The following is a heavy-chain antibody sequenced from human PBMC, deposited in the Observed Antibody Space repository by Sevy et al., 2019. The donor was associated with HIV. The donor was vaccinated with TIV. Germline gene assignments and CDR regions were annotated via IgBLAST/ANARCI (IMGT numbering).Heavy chain of an antibody. Sequence: GGSLRLSCAASGFTFSSYGMHWVRQAPGKGLEWVAVIWYDGSNQYYADSVKGRFTISRDNSKNTRYLQMNSLRAEDTAVYYCARGGCSGASCQLDYWGQGTLVTVSS. D-gene: IGHD2-15*01. V-gene: IGHV3-33*01. J-gene: IGHJ4*02. CDR1: GFTFSSYG. CDR3: ARGGCSGASCQLDY. CDR2: IWYDGSNQ.